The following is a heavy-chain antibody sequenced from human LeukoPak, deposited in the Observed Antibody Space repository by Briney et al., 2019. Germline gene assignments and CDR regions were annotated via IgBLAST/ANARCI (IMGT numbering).Heavy chain of an antibody. D-gene: IGHD5-12*01. Sequence: EASVKVSCKASGYTLTGYYMHWLRQAPGQGLEWMGWINPNSGDTNYAQKFQGRVTMTRDTSISTAYMELSRLTSDDTAVYYCAKNPYEYYFDCWGQGTLVTVSS. V-gene: IGHV1-2*02. CDR1: GYTLTGYY. J-gene: IGHJ4*02. CDR3: AKNPYEYYFDC. CDR2: INPNSGDT.